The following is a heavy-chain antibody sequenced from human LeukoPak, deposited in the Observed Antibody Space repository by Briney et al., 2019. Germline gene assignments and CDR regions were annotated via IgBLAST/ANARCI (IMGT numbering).Heavy chain of an antibody. D-gene: IGHD6-19*01. CDR2: ISGSGGST. J-gene: IGHJ4*02. Sequence: GGSLRLSCAASGFTFSSYSMNWVRQAPGKGLEWVSAISGSGGSTYYADSVKGRFTISRDNSKNTLYLQMNSLRAEDTAVYYCAKGPYSSGWYWSLFDYWGQGTLVTVSS. CDR3: AKGPYSSGWYWSLFDY. CDR1: GFTFSSYS. V-gene: IGHV3-23*01.